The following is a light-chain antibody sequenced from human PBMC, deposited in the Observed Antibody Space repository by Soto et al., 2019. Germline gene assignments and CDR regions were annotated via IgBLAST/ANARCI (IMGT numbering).Light chain of an antibody. CDR2: EVS. J-gene: IGLJ3*02. V-gene: IGLV2-14*01. CDR1: SSDVGGYNY. Sequence: HSALTQPASVSGSPGQSITISCTGTSSDVGGYNYVSWYQQHPGKAPKLMIYEVSNRPSGVSNRFSGSKSGNTASLTISGLQAEDEADYYCSSYTSNSTRVFGGGTKLTVL. CDR3: SSYTSNSTRV.